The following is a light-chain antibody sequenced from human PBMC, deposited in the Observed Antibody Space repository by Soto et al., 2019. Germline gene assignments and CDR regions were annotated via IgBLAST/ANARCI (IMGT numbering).Light chain of an antibody. CDR1: QSVSSSY. V-gene: IGKV3-20*01. CDR2: GAS. CDR3: QQYGSQLT. Sequence: EIVLAQSPVTLSLSPGERATLSCRASQSVSSSYLAWYQQKPGQTPRLLIYGASNRATGIPDRFSGSGSGTDFTLTISRLEPEDFAVYYCQQYGSQLTFGGGTKVDI. J-gene: IGKJ4*01.